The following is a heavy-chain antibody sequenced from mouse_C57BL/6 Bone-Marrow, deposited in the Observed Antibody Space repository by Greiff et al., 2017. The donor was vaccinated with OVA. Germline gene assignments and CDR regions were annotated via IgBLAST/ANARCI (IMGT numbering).Heavy chain of an antibody. CDR2: IYPGGGYT. V-gene: IGHV1-63*01. CDR3: AREVPTGYFDY. D-gene: IGHD2-10*01. J-gene: IGHJ2*01. Sequence: VKLVESGAELVRPGTSVKMSCKASGYTFTNYWIGWAKQRPGHGLEWIGDIYPGGGYTNYNEKFKGKATLTADKSSSTAYMQFSSLTSEDSAIYYCAREVPTGYFDYWGQGTTLTVSS. CDR1: GYTFTNYW.